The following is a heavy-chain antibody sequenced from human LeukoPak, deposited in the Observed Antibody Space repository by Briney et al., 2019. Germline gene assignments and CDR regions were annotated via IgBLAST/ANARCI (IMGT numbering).Heavy chain of an antibody. CDR3: ARGGLRWFSSSPNWFDP. CDR1: GGSFSGYY. CDR2: INHSGST. Sequence: SETLSLTCAVYGGSFSGYYWSWIRQPPGKGLEWIGEINHSGSTNYNPSLKSRVTISVDTSKNQFSLKLSSVTAADTAVYYCARGGLRWFSSSPNWFDPWGQGTLVTVSS. V-gene: IGHV4-34*01. J-gene: IGHJ5*02. D-gene: IGHD4-23*01.